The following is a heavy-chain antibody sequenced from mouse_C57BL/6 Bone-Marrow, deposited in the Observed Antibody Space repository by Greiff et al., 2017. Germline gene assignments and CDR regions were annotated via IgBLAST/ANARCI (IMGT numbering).Heavy chain of an antibody. J-gene: IGHJ4*01. V-gene: IGHV5-9-1*02. D-gene: IGHD1-1*01. CDR2: ISSGGDYI. CDR1: GFTFSSYA. Sequence: EVKLMESGEGLVKPGGSLKLSCAASGFTFSSYAMSWVRQTPEKRLEWVAYISSGGDYIYYADTVKGRFTISRDNARNTLYLQMSSLKSEDTAMXYCTREPYYYGSSHFFMDYWGQGTSVTVSS. CDR3: TREPYYYGSSHFFMDY.